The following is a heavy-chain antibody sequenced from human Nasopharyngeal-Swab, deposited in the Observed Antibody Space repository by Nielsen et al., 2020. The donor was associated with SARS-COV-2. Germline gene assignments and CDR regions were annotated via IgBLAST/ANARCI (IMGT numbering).Heavy chain of an antibody. V-gene: IGHV3-23*01. CDR2: ISGSGGST. J-gene: IGHJ6*02. D-gene: IGHD4/OR15-4a*01. CDR3: AKDGGLTTFPYYYYYGMDV. Sequence: GESLKISCAASGFTFSSYAMSWVRQAPGKGLEWVSAISGSGGSTYYADSVKGRFTISSDNSKNTLYLQMNSLRAEDTAVYYCAKDGGLTTFPYYYYYGMDVWGQGTTVTVSS. CDR1: GFTFSSYA.